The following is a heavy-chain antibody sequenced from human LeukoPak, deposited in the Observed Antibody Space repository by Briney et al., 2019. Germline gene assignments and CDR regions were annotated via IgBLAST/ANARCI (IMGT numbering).Heavy chain of an antibody. V-gene: IGHV1-2*02. J-gene: IGHJ3*02. D-gene: IGHD3-22*01. Sequence: ASVKVSCKASGYTFTGYYMHWVRQAPGQGLEWMGWINPNSGGTNYAQKFQGRVTMTRDTSISTAYMELSRLRSDDTAVYYCARPYYYDSSGYYQGDDAFDIWGQGTMVTVSS. CDR3: ARPYYYDSSGYYQGDDAFDI. CDR1: GYTFTGYY. CDR2: INPNSGGT.